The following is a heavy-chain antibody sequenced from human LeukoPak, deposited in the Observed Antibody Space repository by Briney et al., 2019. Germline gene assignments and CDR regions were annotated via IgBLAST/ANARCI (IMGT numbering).Heavy chain of an antibody. Sequence: SETLSLTCAVYGGSFSGYYWSWIRQPPGKGLEWIGELNHSGSTNYNPSLKSRVTISVDTSKDQFALKLYSVTAADTAVYYCARGPLDTAVATYYFDYWAQGTLVTVSS. D-gene: IGHD5-18*01. CDR2: LNHSGST. J-gene: IGHJ4*02. CDR3: ARGPLDTAVATYYFDY. V-gene: IGHV4-34*01. CDR1: GGSFSGYY.